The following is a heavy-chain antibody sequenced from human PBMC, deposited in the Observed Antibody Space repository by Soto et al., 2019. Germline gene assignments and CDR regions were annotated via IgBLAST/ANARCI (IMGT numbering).Heavy chain of an antibody. CDR1: GGTFSSYA. Sequence: SVKVSCKASGGTFSSYAISWVRQAPGQGLEWMGGIIPIFGTANYAQKFQGRVTITADESTSTAYMELSSLRSEDTAVYYCARDLSGPIVVVPAATTRDNWFNPWGQGTLVTVSS. CDR2: IIPIFGTA. CDR3: ARDLSGPIVVVPAATTRDNWFNP. J-gene: IGHJ5*02. D-gene: IGHD2-2*01. V-gene: IGHV1-69*13.